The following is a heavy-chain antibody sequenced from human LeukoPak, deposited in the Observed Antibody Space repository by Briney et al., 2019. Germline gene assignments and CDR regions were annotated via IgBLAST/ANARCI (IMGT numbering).Heavy chain of an antibody. CDR1: GGTFSSYT. V-gene: IGHV1-69*02. J-gene: IGHJ4*02. D-gene: IGHD6-6*01. CDR2: IIPILGIA. CDR3: ARGGYSSSGPFDY. Sequence: SVKVSCKASGGTFSSYTISWVRQAPGQGLEWMGRIIPILGIANYAQKFQGRVTITADKSTSTAYMELSSLRSEDTAVYYCARGGYSSSGPFDYWGQGTLVTVSS.